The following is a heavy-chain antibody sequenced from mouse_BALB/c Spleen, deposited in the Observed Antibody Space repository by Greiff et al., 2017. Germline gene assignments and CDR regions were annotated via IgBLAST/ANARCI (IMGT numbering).Heavy chain of an antibody. D-gene: IGHD1-2*01. CDR3: ASELRPFAY. CDR1: GYTFTSYW. J-gene: IGHJ3*01. V-gene: IGHV1-7*01. CDR2: INPSTGYT. Sequence: QVQLPQSGAELAKPGASVKMSRKTSGYTFTSYWMHWGKQRPGPGLEWIGYINPSTGYTEYYQKFKDKATLTAAKSSSTAYMRLSSLASEDSAVDYCASELRPFAYWGQGTLVTVSA.